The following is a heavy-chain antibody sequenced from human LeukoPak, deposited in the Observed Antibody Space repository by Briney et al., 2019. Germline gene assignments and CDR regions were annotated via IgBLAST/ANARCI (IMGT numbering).Heavy chain of an antibody. CDR2: IYTSGST. Sequence: SETLSLTCTVSGGSISSYYWSWIRQPAGKGLEWIGRIYTSGSTNYNPSLKSRVTMSVDTSKNQFSLKLSPVTAADTAVYYCAREVAAAEGINWFDPWGQGTLVTVSS. CDR1: GGSISSYY. D-gene: IGHD6-13*01. J-gene: IGHJ5*02. CDR3: AREVAAAEGINWFDP. V-gene: IGHV4-4*07.